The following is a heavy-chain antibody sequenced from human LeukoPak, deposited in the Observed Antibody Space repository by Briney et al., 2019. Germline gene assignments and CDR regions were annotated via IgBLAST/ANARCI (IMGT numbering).Heavy chain of an antibody. J-gene: IGHJ4*02. CDR3: ARDIREVGDSHYFDY. D-gene: IGHD1-26*01. Sequence: SETLSLTCTVSGISITTYYWSWIRQPPGKGLEWIGLIHYSGSTTYNPSLKSRVTISIDTSKNQFSLHLSSVTAADTAVYYCARDIREVGDSHYFDYWGQGGLVTVTS. V-gene: IGHV4-59*01. CDR2: IHYSGST. CDR1: GISITTYY.